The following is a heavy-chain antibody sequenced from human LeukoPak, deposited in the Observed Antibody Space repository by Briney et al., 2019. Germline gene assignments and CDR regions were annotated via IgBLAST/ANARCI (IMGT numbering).Heavy chain of an antibody. V-gene: IGHV6-1*01. D-gene: IGHD2-2*01. J-gene: IGHJ3*02. Sequence: SQALSLTCAISGDSISSDKVSWNWIRQSPSRGLEWLGMTYYSSKCYNDYAVSVKSRIIINPHTSKNQFSLQPTSVNHEDTAVYYRARGRVSSFDIWGQGTLVTVSS. CDR3: ARGRVSSFDI. CDR1: GDSISSDKVS. CDR2: TYYSSKCYN.